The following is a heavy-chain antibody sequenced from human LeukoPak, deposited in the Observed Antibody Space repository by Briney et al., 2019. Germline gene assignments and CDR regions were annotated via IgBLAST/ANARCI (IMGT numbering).Heavy chain of an antibody. Sequence: PGGSLRLSCVASGFTFSSHGMHWVRQAPGKGLEWVAFIRYDGSNKYYADSVKGRFTISRDNSKNSLYLQMNSLRAEDTAVYYCARGDIVVGGNWFDPWGQGTLVTVSS. CDR3: ARGDIVVGGNWFDP. D-gene: IGHD2-2*01. V-gene: IGHV3-30*02. J-gene: IGHJ5*02. CDR2: IRYDGSNK. CDR1: GFTFSSHG.